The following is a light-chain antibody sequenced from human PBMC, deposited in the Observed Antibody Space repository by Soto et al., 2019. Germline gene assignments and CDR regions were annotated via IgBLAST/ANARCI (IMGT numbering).Light chain of an antibody. J-gene: IGLJ2*01. V-gene: IGLV3-1*01. CDR2: QDS. Sequence: SYELTQPPSVSVSLGQTASITCSGDKLWDKYACWYQQKPGQSPVLVIYQDSKRPSGIPERFSGSNSGNTATLTISGTQAMDEADYYCQAWDSSTVVFGGGTKLTVL. CDR3: QAWDSSTVV. CDR1: KLWDKY.